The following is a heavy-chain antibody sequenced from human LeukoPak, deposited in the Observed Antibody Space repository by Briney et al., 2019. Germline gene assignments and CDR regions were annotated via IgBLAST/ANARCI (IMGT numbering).Heavy chain of an antibody. CDR2: IRNDGSYE. CDR1: GFTFSDYG. D-gene: IGHD2-15*01. V-gene: IGHV3-30*02. Sequence: GGSLRLSCAASGFTFSDYGMHGVGQAPGKGLEGVAFIRNDGSYEYYPDSVKGRFTISRDNSRNALFLQMNSLRAEDTAVYYCAKGGSPSHNWFNSWGQGTLVTVSS. J-gene: IGHJ5*01. CDR3: AKGGSPSHNWFNS.